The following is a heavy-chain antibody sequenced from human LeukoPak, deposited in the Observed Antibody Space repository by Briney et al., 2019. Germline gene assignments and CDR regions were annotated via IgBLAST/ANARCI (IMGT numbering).Heavy chain of an antibody. Sequence: GASVKVSCKASGYTFTSYGISWVRQAPGQGLEWMGWISAYNGNTNYAQKLQGRVTITRNTSISTAYMELSSLRAEDTAVYYCARDSRDGYPAVGDYWGQGTLVTVSS. D-gene: IGHD5-24*01. CDR1: GYTFTSYG. CDR2: ISAYNGNT. J-gene: IGHJ4*02. V-gene: IGHV1-18*01. CDR3: ARDSRDGYPAVGDY.